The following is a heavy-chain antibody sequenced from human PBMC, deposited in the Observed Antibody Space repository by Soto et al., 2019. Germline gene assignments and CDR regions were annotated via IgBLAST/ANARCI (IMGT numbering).Heavy chain of an antibody. CDR2: IIPVLGVA. CDR3: ARSSVAAAGTLGN. CDR1: GGTLNSYT. V-gene: IGHV1-69*02. Sequence: QVQLVQSGAEVKKPGSSVKVSCKASGGTLNSYTINWVRQAPGHGPEWLGRIIPVLGVANYAQMFQGRVTITADKSTSTVYMELTSLRSEDTAVYYCARSSVAAAGTLGNWGPGTLVTVSS. D-gene: IGHD6-13*01. J-gene: IGHJ4*02.